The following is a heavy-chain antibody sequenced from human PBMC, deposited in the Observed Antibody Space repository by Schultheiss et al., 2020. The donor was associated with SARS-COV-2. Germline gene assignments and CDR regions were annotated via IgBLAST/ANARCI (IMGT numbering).Heavy chain of an antibody. D-gene: IGHD3-10*01. CDR2: ISSSSSYI. V-gene: IGHV3-21*01. CDR1: GFTFSSYA. J-gene: IGHJ3*02. CDR3: ARGGGESLDAFDI. Sequence: GGSLRLSCAASGFTFSSYAMSWVRQAPGKGLEWVSAISSSSSYIYYADSVKGRFTISRDNAKNSLYLQMNSLRAEDTAVYYCARGGGESLDAFDIWGQGTMVTVSS.